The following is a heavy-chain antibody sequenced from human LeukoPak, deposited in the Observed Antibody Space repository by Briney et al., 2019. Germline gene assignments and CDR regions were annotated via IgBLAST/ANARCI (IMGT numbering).Heavy chain of an antibody. Sequence: GSLRLSCGASGFNFNNYSMHWVRQAPGKGREGGANVTLEGSEKYYVDSGKGRFTIPRDNSKNTLYLQMNSLRVEDTAVYYCAKEWRWRQVIYGMNVWGQGTTVTVSS. CDR1: GFNFNNYS. CDR2: VTLEGSEK. CDR3: AKEWRWRQVIYGMNV. J-gene: IGHJ6*02. V-gene: IGHV3-30*02. D-gene: IGHD5-24*01.